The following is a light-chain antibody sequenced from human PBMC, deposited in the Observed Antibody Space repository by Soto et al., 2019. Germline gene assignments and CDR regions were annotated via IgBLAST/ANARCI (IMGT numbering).Light chain of an antibody. CDR3: CSYAGSSTWV. CDR2: EGS. V-gene: IGLV2-23*01. Sequence: QSVLTQPASVSGSPGQSITISCTGTSSDVGSYNLVSWYQQHPGKAPKLMIYEGSQRPSGVSNRFSGSKSANTASLTISGLQAEDEADYYCCSYAGSSTWVFGGGTKLTVL. J-gene: IGLJ3*02. CDR1: SSDVGSYNL.